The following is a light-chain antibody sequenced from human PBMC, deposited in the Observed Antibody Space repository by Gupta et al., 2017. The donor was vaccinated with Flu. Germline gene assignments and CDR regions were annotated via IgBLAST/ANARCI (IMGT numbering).Light chain of an antibody. J-gene: IGLJ1*01. CDR2: EVN. CDR1: SSDVGNYNY. CDR3: SSYTSSSTYV. V-gene: IGLV2-14*01. Sequence: STTISCTGTSSDVGNYNYVSWYQQHPGKSPKLIICEVNKRPSGVSSRFSGSKAGNTASLTISGLQAEDEANYYCSSYTSSSTYVFGTGTKVTVL.